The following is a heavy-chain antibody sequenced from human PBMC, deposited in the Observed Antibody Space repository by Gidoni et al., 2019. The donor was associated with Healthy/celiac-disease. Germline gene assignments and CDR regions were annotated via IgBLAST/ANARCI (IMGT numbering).Heavy chain of an antibody. CDR3: TRDLSKGRGTSFDY. D-gene: IGHD1-7*01. V-gene: IGHV3-49*05. Sequence: EVQLVESGGGLVKPGRSLRLSCTASGFTFGDYAMSWFRQAPGKGLEWVGFIRSKAYGGTTEYAASVKGRFTISRDDSKSIAYLQMNSLKTEDTAVYYCTRDLSKGRGTSFDYWGQGTLVTVSS. CDR2: IRSKAYGGTT. J-gene: IGHJ4*02. CDR1: GFTFGDYA.